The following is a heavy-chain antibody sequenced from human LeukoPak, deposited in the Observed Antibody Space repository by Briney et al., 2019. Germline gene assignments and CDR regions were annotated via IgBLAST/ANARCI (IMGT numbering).Heavy chain of an antibody. Sequence: GASVKVSCKASGYTFTGYYMHWVRQAPGQGLEWMGWINPNSGGTNYAQQFQGRVTMTRDTPINTAYMELSRLRSDDTAVYFCAREGGYCRSTSCYDPNFDYWGQGTLVTVSS. J-gene: IGHJ4*02. D-gene: IGHD2-2*01. V-gene: IGHV1-2*02. CDR2: INPNSGGT. CDR1: GYTFTGYY. CDR3: AREGGYCRSTSCYDPNFDY.